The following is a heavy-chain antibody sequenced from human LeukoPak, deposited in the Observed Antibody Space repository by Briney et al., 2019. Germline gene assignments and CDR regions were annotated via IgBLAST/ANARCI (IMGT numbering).Heavy chain of an antibody. J-gene: IGHJ4*02. CDR3: AKRNTMVRGGPCFDY. CDR1: GFTFSSYG. D-gene: IGHD3-10*01. CDR2: IFGNGDTT. V-gene: IGHV3-23*01. Sequence: GGSLRLSCAASGFTFSSYGMSWVRQAPGKGLEWVSIIFGNGDTTYYADSVKGRFTVSRDDSKDTLYLQMNDLRPDDTAIYYCAKRNTMVRGGPCFDYWGQGLLVTVSS.